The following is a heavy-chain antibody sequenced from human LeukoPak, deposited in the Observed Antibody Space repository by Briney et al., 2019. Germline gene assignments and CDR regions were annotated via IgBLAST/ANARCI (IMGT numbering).Heavy chain of an antibody. CDR1: GFTLSSYA. D-gene: IGHD5-12*01. CDR3: ARNTRGYSGSPPDY. Sequence: PGGPLRLSCAASGFTLSSYAMHWVRQAPAKGLEWVAVISYDGSNKYYEDSVKGRFTISRDNSKNTLYLQMNSLRAEDTAVYYCARNTRGYSGSPPDYWGQGTLVTVSS. J-gene: IGHJ4*02. V-gene: IGHV3-30*04. CDR2: ISYDGSNK.